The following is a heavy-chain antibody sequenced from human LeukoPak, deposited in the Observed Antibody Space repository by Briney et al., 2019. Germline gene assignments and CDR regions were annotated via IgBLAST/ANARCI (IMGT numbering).Heavy chain of an antibody. CDR3: ASPNPQPRYSSSSHSLDY. J-gene: IGHJ4*02. V-gene: IGHV4-61*02. CDR2: IYTSGST. D-gene: IGHD6-6*01. Sequence: SETLSLTCTVSGGSISSGSYYWSWIRQPAGKGLEWIGRIYTSGSTNYNPSLKSRVTISVDTSKNQFSLKLSSVTAADTAVYYCASPNPQPRYSSSSHSLDYWGQGTLVTVSS. CDR1: GGSISSGSYY.